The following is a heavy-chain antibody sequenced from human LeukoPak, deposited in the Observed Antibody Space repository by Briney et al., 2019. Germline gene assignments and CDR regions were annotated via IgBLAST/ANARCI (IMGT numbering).Heavy chain of an antibody. J-gene: IGHJ4*02. CDR2: INHSGST. Sequence: SETLSLTCAVYGGSFSGYYWSWIRQPPGKGLEWLGEINHSGSTNYNPSLKSRVTISVDTSKNQFSLKLSSVTAADTAVYYCARSGIGSSEYSSSFVDYWGQGTLVTVSS. CDR3: ARSGIGSSEYSSSFVDY. CDR1: GGSFSGYY. D-gene: IGHD6-6*01. V-gene: IGHV4-34*01.